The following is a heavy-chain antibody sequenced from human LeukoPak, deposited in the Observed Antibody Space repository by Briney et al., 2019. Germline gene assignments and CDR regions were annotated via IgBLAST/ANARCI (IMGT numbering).Heavy chain of an antibody. Sequence: SETLSLTCAVYGGSFSTYYWSWIRQPPGKGLEWIGRIYSSGSTTYNPSLKSRVTISVDTSKNQFSLKLSSVTAADTAVYYCARVFGGNDFNYYYYYMDVWGKGTTVTISS. V-gene: IGHV4-4*08. D-gene: IGHD5-12*01. CDR3: ARVFGGNDFNYYYYYMDV. J-gene: IGHJ6*03. CDR2: IYSSGST. CDR1: GGSFSTYY.